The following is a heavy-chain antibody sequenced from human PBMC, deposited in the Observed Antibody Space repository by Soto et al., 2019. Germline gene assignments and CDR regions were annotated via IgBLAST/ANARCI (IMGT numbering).Heavy chain of an antibody. CDR1: GGSITNYY. V-gene: IGHV4-59*08. D-gene: IGHD3-10*01. CDR2: INYDGYS. CDR3: PRHGFGPLHGLVDV. Sequence: QVQLQESGPGLVKPSETLCLICAVSGGSITNYYCSWFRQPPGKGLEWIGYINYDGYSAYNLSLKRRVTLSMDASKTQFSLMLESVTATDTAVYYCPRHGFGPLHGLVDVWGPGTTVTVSS. J-gene: IGHJ6*02.